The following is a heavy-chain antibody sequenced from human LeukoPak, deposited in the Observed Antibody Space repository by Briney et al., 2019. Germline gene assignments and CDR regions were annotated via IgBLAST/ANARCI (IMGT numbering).Heavy chain of an antibody. CDR3: AKDPRYYDSSGSIRVDALDI. CDR2: ISSSSSAI. J-gene: IGHJ3*02. Sequence: PGGSLRLSCAASGFTFSSYSMNWVRQAPGKGLEWVSYISSSSSAIYYADSVKGRFTISRDNAKNSLYLQMNSLRAEDTAVYFCAKDPRYYDSSGSIRVDALDIWGQGTLVTVSS. CDR1: GFTFSSYS. D-gene: IGHD3-22*01. V-gene: IGHV3-48*04.